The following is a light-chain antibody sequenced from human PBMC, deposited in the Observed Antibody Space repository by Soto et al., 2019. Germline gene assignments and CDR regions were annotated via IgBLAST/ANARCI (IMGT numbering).Light chain of an antibody. V-gene: IGKV1-39*01. J-gene: IGKJ1*01. CDR3: QQTYSFPWT. CDR2: TAS. CDR1: QGISDY. Sequence: DIQMTQSPSSLSASVGDRVTISCRASQGISDYLSWFQQKPGEAPKLLINTASTLQSGVPIRFSGAGSRTHFSLTISGLQPEDSATYYCQQTYSFPWTFGQGPRVDIK.